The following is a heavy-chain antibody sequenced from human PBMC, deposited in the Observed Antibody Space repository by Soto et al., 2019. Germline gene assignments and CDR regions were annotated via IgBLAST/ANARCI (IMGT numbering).Heavy chain of an antibody. CDR1: GGSFSGYY. CDR2: INHSGST. J-gene: IGHJ3*02. CDR3: ARGPEGFDI. V-gene: IGHV4-34*01. Sequence: WETLSLTCAVYGGSFSGYYWSWIRHPPGKGLEWIGEINHSGSTNYNPSLKSRVTISVDTSKNQFSLKLSSVTAADTAVYYCARGPEGFDIWGQGTMVTVSS.